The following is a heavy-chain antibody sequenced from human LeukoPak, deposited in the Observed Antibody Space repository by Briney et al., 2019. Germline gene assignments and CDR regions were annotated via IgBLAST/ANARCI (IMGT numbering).Heavy chain of an antibody. V-gene: IGHV3-30-3*01. CDR3: AREGVDSNGPFDY. J-gene: IGHJ4*02. Sequence: PGGCLRLSRAASGYPFSSYALRRVPQAPAKGRERGAVVSHDGNNKYNADSVKGRFTISRDNSKNTLYLQTNSLRAEDTAVYYCAREGVDSNGPFDYWGQGTRVTVSS. CDR1: GYPFSSYA. CDR2: VSHDGNNK. D-gene: IGHD2-8*01.